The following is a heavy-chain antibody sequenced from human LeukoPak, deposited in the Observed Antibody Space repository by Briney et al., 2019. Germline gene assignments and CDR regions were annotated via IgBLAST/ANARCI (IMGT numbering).Heavy chain of an antibody. Sequence: PSETLSLTCTVSGGSISTYYWSWIRQPPGKGLEWLGYIYYIGSTNYNPSLKSRVTISVDTSNNQFSLKLSSVTAADTAVYYCARHGPSDSYYYYGMDVWGQGTTVTVSS. J-gene: IGHJ6*02. V-gene: IGHV4-59*08. CDR2: IYYIGST. CDR1: GGSISTYY. CDR3: ARHGPSDSYYYYGMDV. D-gene: IGHD3-10*01.